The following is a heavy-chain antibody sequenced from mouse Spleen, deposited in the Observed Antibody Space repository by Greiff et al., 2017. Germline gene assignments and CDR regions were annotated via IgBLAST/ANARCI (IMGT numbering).Heavy chain of an antibody. V-gene: IGHV3-6*01. D-gene: IGHD1-1*01. Sequence: ESGPGLVKPSQSLSLTCSVTGYSITSGYYWNWIRQFPGNKLEWMGYISYDGSNNYNPSLKNRISITRDTSKNQFFLKLNSVTTEDTATYYCARYGSSRYFDVWGAGTTVTVSS. CDR1: GYSITSGYY. CDR3: ARYGSSRYFDV. J-gene: IGHJ1*01. CDR2: ISYDGSN.